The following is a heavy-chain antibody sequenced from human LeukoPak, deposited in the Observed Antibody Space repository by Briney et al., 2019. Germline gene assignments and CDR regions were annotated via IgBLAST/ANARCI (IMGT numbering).Heavy chain of an antibody. V-gene: IGHV3-23*01. J-gene: IGHJ4*02. CDR2: ISGSGGST. D-gene: IGHD3-10*01. CDR3: AKQPPLAGRGYFDY. Sequence: GGSLTLSCAASGFTFSDYAMSWVRQAPGKGLEWVSAISGSGGSTYYADSVKGRFTISRDNSKNTLYLQMNSLRAEDTAVYYCAKQPPLAGRGYFDYWGQGTLVTVSS. CDR1: GFTFSDYA.